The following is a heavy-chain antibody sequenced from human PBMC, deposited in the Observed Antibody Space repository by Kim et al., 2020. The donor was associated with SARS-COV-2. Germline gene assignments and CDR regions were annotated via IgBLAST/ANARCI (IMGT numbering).Heavy chain of an antibody. Sequence: SVKVSCKASGGTFSSYAISWVRQAPGQGLEWMGGIIPIFGTANYAQKFQGRVTITADESTSTAYMELSSLRSEDTAVYYCARGAYYYDSSGYPYYYYYGMDVWGQGTTVTVSS. CDR1: GGTFSSYA. J-gene: IGHJ6*02. V-gene: IGHV1-69*13. D-gene: IGHD3-22*01. CDR3: ARGAYYYDSSGYPYYYYYGMDV. CDR2: IIPIFGTA.